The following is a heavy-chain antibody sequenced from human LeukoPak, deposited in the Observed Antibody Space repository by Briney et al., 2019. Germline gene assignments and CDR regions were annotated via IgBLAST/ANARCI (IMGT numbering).Heavy chain of an antibody. CDR2: IYPGVSVT. J-gene: IGHJ4*02. Sequence: GDSLKIPCKGPGYIFNIYWIARVREMPATSLERIVIIYPGVSVTGYSPSFQGQVTFSADKSIRTASLQWSSLMSLDTAMYSCAGRYSSTWSHDIRESVGLDYWGQGTLVTVSS. CDR3: AGRYSSTWSHDIRESVGLDY. V-gene: IGHV5-51*01. D-gene: IGHD6-13*01. CDR1: GYIFNIYW.